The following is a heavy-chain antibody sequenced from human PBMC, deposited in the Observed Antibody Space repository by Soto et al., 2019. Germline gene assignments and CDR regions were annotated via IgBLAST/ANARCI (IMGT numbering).Heavy chain of an antibody. Sequence: PSETLSLTCTVSGGSISSFDWNWIRQPPGKGLEWIGYISYSGSTNYNPSLKSRVTISVDTSKNQFSLKLSSVTAADTAVYYFYVVGPTPEDYYYYGMDVWGQGTTVTVSS. D-gene: IGHD1-26*01. CDR3: YVVGPTPEDYYYYGMDV. J-gene: IGHJ6*02. CDR2: ISYSGST. CDR1: GGSISSFD. V-gene: IGHV4-59*08.